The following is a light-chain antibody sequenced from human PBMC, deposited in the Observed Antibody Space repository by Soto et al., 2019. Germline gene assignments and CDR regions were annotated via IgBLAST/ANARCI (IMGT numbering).Light chain of an antibody. CDR3: SSYTSSSSNFV. CDR2: EVS. V-gene: IGLV2-14*01. Sequence: QAVLTQPASVSGSPGQSITISCTGSSSDVGGYNYVSWYQQHPGKAPRLMIYEVSNRPSGVSNRFSGSKSGNTASLTTSGLQAEDEADYYCSSYTSSSSNFVFGSGTKVT. J-gene: IGLJ1*01. CDR1: SSDVGGYNY.